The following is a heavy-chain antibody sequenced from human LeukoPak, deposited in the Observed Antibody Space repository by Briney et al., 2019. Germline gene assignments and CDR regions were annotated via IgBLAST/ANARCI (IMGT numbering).Heavy chain of an antibody. CDR2: INHSGST. CDR1: GGSFSGYY. D-gene: IGHD3-10*01. J-gene: IGHJ3*02. CDR3: ARDAFMLRGFDAFDI. Sequence: SETLSLTCTVYGGSFSGYYWSWIRQPPGKGLEWIGEINHSGSTNYNPSLKSRVTISVDTSKNQFSLKLSSVTAADTAVYYCARDAFMLRGFDAFDIWAQGTMVTVSS. V-gene: IGHV4-34*01.